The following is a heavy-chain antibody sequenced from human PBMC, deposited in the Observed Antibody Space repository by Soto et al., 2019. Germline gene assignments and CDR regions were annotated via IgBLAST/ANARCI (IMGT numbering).Heavy chain of an antibody. CDR3: AKSLRSIWFDP. CDR1: GFTFSSYG. J-gene: IGHJ5*02. V-gene: IGHV3-30*18. CDR2: ISYDGSNK. Sequence: GGSLRLSCAASGFTFSSYGRRWVRQAPGKGLEWVAVISYDGSNKYYADSVKGRFTISRDNSKNTLYLQMNSLRAEDTAVYYCAKSLRSIWFDPWGQGTLVTVSS. D-gene: IGHD4-17*01.